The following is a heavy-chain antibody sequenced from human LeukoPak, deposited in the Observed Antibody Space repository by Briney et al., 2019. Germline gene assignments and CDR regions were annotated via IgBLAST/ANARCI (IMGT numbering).Heavy chain of an antibody. D-gene: IGHD3-10*01. Sequence: GGSLRLSCAASGFTFSSYGMHWVRQAPGKGLEWVAFIRYDGVTKYYADSVKGRFTISRDNSKNTLYVQMSSLRAEDTAMYYCARAFGSGSDWGQGTLVTVSS. V-gene: IGHV3-30*02. CDR2: IRYDGVTK. J-gene: IGHJ4*02. CDR1: GFTFSSYG. CDR3: ARAFGSGSD.